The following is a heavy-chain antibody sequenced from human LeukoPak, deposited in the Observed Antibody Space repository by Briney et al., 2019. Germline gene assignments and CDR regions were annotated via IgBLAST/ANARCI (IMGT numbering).Heavy chain of an antibody. CDR2: ISYDGSNK. J-gene: IGHJ4*02. CDR3: AKCRIAAAGTRVPPDY. Sequence: PGGSLRLSCAASGFTFSSYGMHWVRQAPGKGLEWVAVISYDGSNKYYADSVKGRFTISRDNSKNTLYLQMNSLRAEDTAVYYCAKCRIAAAGTRVPPDYWGQGTLVTVSS. V-gene: IGHV3-30*18. D-gene: IGHD6-13*01. CDR1: GFTFSSYG.